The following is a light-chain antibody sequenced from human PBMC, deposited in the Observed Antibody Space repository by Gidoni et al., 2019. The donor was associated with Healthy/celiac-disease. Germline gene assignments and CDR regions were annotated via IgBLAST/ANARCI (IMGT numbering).Light chain of an antibody. Sequence: DIVLTQSPGTLSLSTGERATLPCRASQSVSSSYLAWYQQKPGQAPSLLIYGASSRATGIPDRFSGSASGTDFTLTISSLEPEDFAVYYCHQYGSSYTFGQGTKLEIK. V-gene: IGKV3-20*01. CDR3: HQYGSSYT. CDR2: GAS. CDR1: QSVSSSY. J-gene: IGKJ2*01.